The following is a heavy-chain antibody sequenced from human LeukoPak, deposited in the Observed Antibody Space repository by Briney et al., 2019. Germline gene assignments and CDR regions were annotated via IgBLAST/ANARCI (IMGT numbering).Heavy chain of an antibody. V-gene: IGHV1-2*02. Sequence: ASVKVSCKASGYTFTGYYMHWVRQAPGQGLEWMGWINPNSGGTNYAQKFQGRVTITRDTSASTAYMELNSLRSEDTAVYYCARGVWSSHNKEYFFDFWGQGTLVTVSS. J-gene: IGHJ4*02. CDR3: ARGVWSSHNKEYFFDF. CDR2: INPNSGGT. D-gene: IGHD6-19*01. CDR1: GYTFTGYY.